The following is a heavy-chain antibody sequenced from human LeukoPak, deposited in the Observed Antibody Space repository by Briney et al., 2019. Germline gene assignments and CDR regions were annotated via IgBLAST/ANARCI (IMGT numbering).Heavy chain of an antibody. CDR1: GFTFSSYA. CDR2: ISGSDDSA. V-gene: IGHV3-23*01. D-gene: IGHD2-2*01. Sequence: GGSLRLSCAASGFTFSSYAMSWVRQAPGKGLEWVSAISGSDDSAYYADSVKGRFTISRDNSKNTLFLQMNSLRAEDTAVYYCAKVGGGSSTSCYSPAAYWGQGTLVTVSS. CDR3: AKVGGGSSTSCYSPAAY. J-gene: IGHJ4*02.